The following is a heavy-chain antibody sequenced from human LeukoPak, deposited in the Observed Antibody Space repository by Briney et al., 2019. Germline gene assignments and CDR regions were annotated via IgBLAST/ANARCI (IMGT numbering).Heavy chain of an antibody. V-gene: IGHV1-46*01. CDR2: IYPRDGST. J-gene: IGHJ4*02. CDR1: GYTFTNNY. Sequence: GASVKVSCKASGYTFTNNYLHWVRQAPGQGLEWMGMIYPRDGSTRYAQNFQGRVTVTRDTSTTTVHMELRGLRSEDTAVYYCARDQEGFDYWGQGTVVTVSS. CDR3: ARDQEGFDY.